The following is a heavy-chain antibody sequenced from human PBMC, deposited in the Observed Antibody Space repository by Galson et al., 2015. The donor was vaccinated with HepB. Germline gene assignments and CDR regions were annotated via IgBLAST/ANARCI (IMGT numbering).Heavy chain of an antibody. CDR2: IDWDDDK. V-gene: IGHV2-70*01. Sequence: PALVKPTQTLTLTRTFSGFSLSTSGMCVSWIRQPPGKALEWLALIDWDDDKYYSTSLKTRLTISKDTSKNQVVLTMTNMDPVDTATYYCARVRAYCSSTSCFNEDYYYYYGMDVWGQGTTVTVSS. J-gene: IGHJ6*02. CDR3: ARVRAYCSSTSCFNEDYYYYYGMDV. CDR1: GFSLSTSGMC. D-gene: IGHD2-2*01.